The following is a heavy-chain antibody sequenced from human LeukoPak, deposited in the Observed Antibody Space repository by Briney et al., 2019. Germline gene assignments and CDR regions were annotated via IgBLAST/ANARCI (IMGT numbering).Heavy chain of an antibody. D-gene: IGHD3-22*01. J-gene: IGHJ6*02. CDR2: INPSGGST. CDR3: AIGDYYDSSGYYSRDFYGMDV. V-gene: IGHV1-46*01. CDR1: GYTFTSYY. Sequence: ASVKVSCMASGYTFTSYYMHWVRQAPGQGLEWMGIINPSGGSTSYAQKFQGRVTITADESTSTAYMELSSLRSEDTAVYYCAIGDYYDSSGYYSRDFYGMDVWGQGTTVTVSS.